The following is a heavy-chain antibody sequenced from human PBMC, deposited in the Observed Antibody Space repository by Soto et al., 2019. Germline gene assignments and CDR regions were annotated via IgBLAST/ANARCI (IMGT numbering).Heavy chain of an antibody. CDR1: GYTFTSYG. D-gene: IGHD6-19*01. CDR2: ISAYNGNT. J-gene: IGHJ6*02. Sequence: GASVKVSCKASGYTFTSYGISWVRQAPGQGLEWMGWISAYNGNTNYAQKLQGRVTMTTDTSTSTAYMELRSLRSDDTAVYYCARDSSIAVAGPTGNYYYSYGMDVWGQGTTVTVSS. CDR3: ARDSSIAVAGPTGNYYYSYGMDV. V-gene: IGHV1-18*01.